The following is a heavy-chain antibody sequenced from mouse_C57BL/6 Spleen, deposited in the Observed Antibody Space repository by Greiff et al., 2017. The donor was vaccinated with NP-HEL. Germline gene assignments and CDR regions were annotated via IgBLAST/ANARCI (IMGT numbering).Heavy chain of an antibody. Sequence: QVHVKQSGAELVRPGASVKLSCKASGYTFTDYYINWVKQRPGQGLEWIARIYPGSGNTYYNEKFKGKATLTAEKSSSTAYMQLSSLTSEDSAVYFCARGIYYGYDGYAMDYWGQGTSVTVSS. J-gene: IGHJ4*01. D-gene: IGHD2-2*01. CDR3: ARGIYYGYDGYAMDY. V-gene: IGHV1-76*01. CDR2: IYPGSGNT. CDR1: GYTFTDYY.